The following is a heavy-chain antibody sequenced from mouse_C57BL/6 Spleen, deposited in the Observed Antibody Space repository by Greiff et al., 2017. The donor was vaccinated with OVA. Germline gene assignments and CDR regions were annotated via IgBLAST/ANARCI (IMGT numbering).Heavy chain of an antibody. CDR1: GYAFSSYW. V-gene: IGHV1-80*01. Sequence: VQLQQSGAELVKPGASVKISCKASGYAFSSYWMNWVKQRPGKGLEWIGQIYPGDGDTNYNGKFKGKATLTADKSSSTAYMQLSSLTSEDSAVYFCARDYGSSYRVYAMDYWGQGTSVTVSS. J-gene: IGHJ4*01. CDR3: ARDYGSSYRVYAMDY. CDR2: IYPGDGDT. D-gene: IGHD1-1*01.